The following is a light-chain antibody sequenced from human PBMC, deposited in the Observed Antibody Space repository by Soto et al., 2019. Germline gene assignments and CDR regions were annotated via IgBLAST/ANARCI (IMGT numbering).Light chain of an antibody. V-gene: IGKV1-5*03. Sequence: DIQMTQSPSSLSASVGDRVTITCRTSQSISSYLNWYQQKQGKAHKXLIYKASTLEGEVPSRFSGICYETEGTITINSLQTDDAETYDGQQYHTYWWTFGQGTKVDIK. CDR2: KAS. CDR1: QSISSY. J-gene: IGKJ1*01. CDR3: QQYHTYWWT.